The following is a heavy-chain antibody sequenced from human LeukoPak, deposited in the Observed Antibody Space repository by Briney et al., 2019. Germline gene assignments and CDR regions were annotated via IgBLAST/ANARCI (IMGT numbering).Heavy chain of an antibody. Sequence: ASAKVSCTASGYTFTSYYMHWVRHAPRQGLEWMGIINPSGGSTSYAQKFQGRVTMTRDTSTSTVYMELSGLRSEDTAVYYCARDSSSSSWYPYGWFDPWGQGTLVTVSS. CDR3: ARDSSSSSWYPYGWFDP. D-gene: IGHD6-13*01. CDR1: GYTFTSYY. CDR2: INPSGGST. V-gene: IGHV1-46*01. J-gene: IGHJ5*02.